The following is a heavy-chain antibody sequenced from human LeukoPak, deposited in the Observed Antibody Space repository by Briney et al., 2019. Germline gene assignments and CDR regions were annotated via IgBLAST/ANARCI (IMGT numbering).Heavy chain of an antibody. J-gene: IGHJ5*02. CDR2: MNPNTANT. V-gene: IGHV1-8*01. CDR3: ARGRFGSSLYDS. Sequence: ASVTVSCKASGDTFSSYAINWGRQSTGQRLEWMRWMNPNTANTGYAQKIQGIVTITRHTSQTTAYMEVSSRRSVDTAVYYCARGRFGSSLYDSWGQGNLVTVSS. D-gene: IGHD6-13*01. CDR1: GDTFSSYA.